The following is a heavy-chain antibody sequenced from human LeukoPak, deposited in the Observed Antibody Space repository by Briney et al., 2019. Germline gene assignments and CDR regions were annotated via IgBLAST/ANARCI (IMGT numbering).Heavy chain of an antibody. J-gene: IGHJ6*02. D-gene: IGHD2-15*01. CDR3: ARVYCSGGSCYPPFSYYGMDV. CDR1: GYTFTGYY. V-gene: IGHV7-4-1*02. CDR2: INTNTGNP. Sequence: ASVKVSCKASGYTFTGYYMHWVRQAPGQGLEWVGWINTNTGNPTYAQGFTGRFVFSLDTSVSTAYLQISSLKAEDTAVYYCARVYCSGGSCYPPFSYYGMDVWGQGTTVTVSS.